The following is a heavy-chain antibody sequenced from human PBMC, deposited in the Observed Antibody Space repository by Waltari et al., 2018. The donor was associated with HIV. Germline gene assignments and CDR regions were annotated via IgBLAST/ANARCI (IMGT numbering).Heavy chain of an antibody. V-gene: IGHV3-53*01. J-gene: IGHJ4*01. CDR2: TYSGGNT. CDR3: ASGDYGDYLLDY. D-gene: IGHD4-17*01. CDR1: GFTVSSKY. Sequence: EVQLVESGGGLIQPGGSLRLSCAASGFTVSSKYMSWVRKAPAEGLEWFSVTYSGGNTYYADSVKGRFTITRDNSKNTLYLQMNSLRAEDTAVYYCASGDYGDYLLDYWGQGTLVTVSS.